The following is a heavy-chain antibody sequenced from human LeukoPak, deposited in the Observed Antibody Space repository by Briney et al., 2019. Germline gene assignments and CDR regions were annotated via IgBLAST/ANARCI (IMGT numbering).Heavy chain of an antibody. CDR2: IYYSGST. D-gene: IGHD3-3*01. CDR3: ARVGPGYDFWSDLDQRSKYFDY. V-gene: IGHV4-39*07. CDR1: GGSISSSSYY. Sequence: SETLSLTCTVSGGSISSSSYYWGWIRQPPGKGLEWIGSIYYSGSTYYNPSLKSRVTISVDTSKNQFSLKLSSVTAADTAVYYCARVGPGYDFWSDLDQRSKYFDYWGQGTLVTVSS. J-gene: IGHJ4*02.